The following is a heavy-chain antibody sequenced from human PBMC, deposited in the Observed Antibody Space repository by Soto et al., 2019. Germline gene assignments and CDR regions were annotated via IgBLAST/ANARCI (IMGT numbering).Heavy chain of an antibody. CDR1: GYSFTSYW. CDR2: IYPGDSDT. V-gene: IGHV5-51*01. J-gene: IGHJ6*03. CDR3: ARLGAAGVKRSWSYYYYMDV. Sequence: PGESLKISCKGSGYSFTSYWIGWVRQMPGKGLEWMGIIYPGDSDTRYSPSFQGQVTISADKSISTAYLQWSSLKASDTAMYYCARLGAAGVKRSWSYYYYMDVWGKGTTVTVSS. D-gene: IGHD6-13*01.